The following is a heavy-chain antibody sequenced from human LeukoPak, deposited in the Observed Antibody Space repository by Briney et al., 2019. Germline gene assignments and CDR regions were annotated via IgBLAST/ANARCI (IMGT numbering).Heavy chain of an antibody. J-gene: IGHJ6*02. V-gene: IGHV1-8*01. CDR3: ARIFSSSSRNYYYYGMDV. CDR1: GYTFTSYD. D-gene: IGHD6-6*01. Sequence: ASVKVSCKASGYTFTSYDINWVRQAIGQGLEWMGWMNPNSGNTGYAQKFQGRVTMTRNTSISTAYMELSSLRSEDTAVYYCARIFSSSSRNYYYYGMDVWGQGTTVTVSS. CDR2: MNPNSGNT.